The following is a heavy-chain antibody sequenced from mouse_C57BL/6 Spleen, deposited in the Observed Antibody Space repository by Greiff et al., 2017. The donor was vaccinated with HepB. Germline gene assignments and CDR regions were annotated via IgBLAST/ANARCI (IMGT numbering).Heavy chain of an antibody. CDR1: GYSITSGYY. V-gene: IGHV3-6*01. J-gene: IGHJ2*01. CDR3: ARIYYDYGESLYYFDY. Sequence: DVQLVESGPGLVKPSQSLSLTCSVTGYSITSGYYWNWIRQFPGNKLEWMGYISYDGSNNYNPSLKNRISITRDTSKNQFSLKLNSVTTEDTATYYCARIYYDYGESLYYFDYWGQGTTLTVSS. CDR2: ISYDGSN. D-gene: IGHD2-4*01.